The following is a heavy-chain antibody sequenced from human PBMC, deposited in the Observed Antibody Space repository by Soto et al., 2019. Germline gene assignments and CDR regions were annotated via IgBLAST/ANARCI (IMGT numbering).Heavy chain of an antibody. D-gene: IGHD4-17*01. J-gene: IGHJ4*02. CDR3: ARSSRSPVTTFVY. V-gene: IGHV4-31*03. CDR1: GGSISSDDYY. CDR2: IYYSGST. Sequence: PSETLSLTCTVSGGSISSDDYYWSWIRQHPGKGLEWIGYIYYSGSTYYNPSLKSRVTISVDTSKNQFSLKLSSVTAADTAVYYCARSSRSPVTTFVYWGQGTLVTVSS.